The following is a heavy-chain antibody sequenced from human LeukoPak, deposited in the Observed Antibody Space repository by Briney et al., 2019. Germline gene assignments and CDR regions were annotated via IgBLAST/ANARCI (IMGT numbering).Heavy chain of an antibody. CDR1: GFTFDEYA. D-gene: IGHD2-15*01. Sequence: GGSLRLSCAASGFTFDEYAMHWVRQAPGKGLEWVSGISYSSATIGYEDSVKGRFIISRDNAKNSLYLQMNSLRAEDTALYFCAKDRGGGSQLGDAFDVWGQGTMVSVSS. V-gene: IGHV3-9*01. CDR3: AKDRGGGSQLGDAFDV. J-gene: IGHJ3*01. CDR2: ISYSSATI.